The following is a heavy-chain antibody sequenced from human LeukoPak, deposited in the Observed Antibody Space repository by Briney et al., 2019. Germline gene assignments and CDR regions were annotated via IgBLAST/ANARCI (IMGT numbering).Heavy chain of an antibody. J-gene: IGHJ4*02. CDR3: ARGAVWSGFDY. CDR1: GGSFSDYY. CDR2: AHHGGGR. Sequence: PSETLSLTCAVYGGSFSDYYWTWIRQSPGRGLEFIGEAHHGGGRYYAPSLKSRVTMSVDTSKNQFSLKLSSVTAADTAVYYCARGAVWSGFDYWGQGTLVTVSS. D-gene: IGHD3-10*01. V-gene: IGHV4-34*01.